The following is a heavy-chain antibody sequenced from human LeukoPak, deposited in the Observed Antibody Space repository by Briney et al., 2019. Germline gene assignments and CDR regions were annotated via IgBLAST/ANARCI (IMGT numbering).Heavy chain of an antibody. CDR1: GGTFSSYA. CDR3: ASGLERPGSFDY. Sequence: ASVKVSCKASGGTFSSYAISWVRQAPGQGLEWMGGIIPIFGTANYAQKFQGRVTITRDTSASTAYMELSSLRSEDTAVYYCASGLERPGSFDYWGQGTLVTVSS. J-gene: IGHJ4*02. D-gene: IGHD1-1*01. V-gene: IGHV1-69*05. CDR2: IIPIFGTA.